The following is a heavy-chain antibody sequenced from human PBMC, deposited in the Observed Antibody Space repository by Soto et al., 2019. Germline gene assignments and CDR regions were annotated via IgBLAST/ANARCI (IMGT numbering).Heavy chain of an antibody. CDR1: GYSFTSYW. Sequence: GESLKVSCKGSGYSFTSYWIGWVRQMPGKGLEWMGIIYPGDSDTRYSPSFQGQVTISADKSISTACLQWSSLKASDTAMYYCARQFYGACLLGHLGYYYGMDVWGQGTTVTVSS. CDR2: IYPGDSDT. V-gene: IGHV5-51*01. J-gene: IGHJ6*02. D-gene: IGHD3-16*01. CDR3: ARQFYGACLLGHLGYYYGMDV.